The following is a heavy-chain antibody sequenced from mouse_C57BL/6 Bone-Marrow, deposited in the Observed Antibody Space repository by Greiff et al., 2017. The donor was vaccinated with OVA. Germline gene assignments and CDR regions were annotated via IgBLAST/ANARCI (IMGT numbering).Heavy chain of an antibody. Sequence: QVQLKESGAELVKPGASVKMSCKASGYTFTTYPIEWMKQNHGKSLEWIGNFHPYNDDTKYNEKFKGKATLTVEKSSSTVYLELSRLTSDDSAVYCCERGTTTVGGAMDYWGQGTSVTVSS. CDR1: GYTFTTYP. CDR2: FHPYNDDT. D-gene: IGHD1-1*01. V-gene: IGHV1-47*01. J-gene: IGHJ4*01. CDR3: ERGTTTVGGAMDY.